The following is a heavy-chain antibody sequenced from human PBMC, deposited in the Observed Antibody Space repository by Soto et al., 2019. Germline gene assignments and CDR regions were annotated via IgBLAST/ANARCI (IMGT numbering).Heavy chain of an antibody. J-gene: IGHJ4*02. Sequence: QVQLVESGGGVVQPGRSLRLSCAASGFTFSSYGMHWVRQAPGKGLEWVAVISYDGSNKYYADSVQGRFTISRDNSKNTLYLQMNSLRTEDTAVYYCGPMGGATDYWGQGTLVTVSS. D-gene: IGHD1-26*01. CDR3: GPMGGATDY. CDR1: GFTFSSYG. V-gene: IGHV3-30*03. CDR2: ISYDGSNK.